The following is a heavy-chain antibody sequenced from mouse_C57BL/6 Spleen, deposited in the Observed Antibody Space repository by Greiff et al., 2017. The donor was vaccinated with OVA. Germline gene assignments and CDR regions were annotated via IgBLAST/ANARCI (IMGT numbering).Heavy chain of an antibody. CDR3: ARLDDPAWFAD. CDR2: LYPGDGDT. J-gene: IGHJ3*01. Sequence: QVHVKQSGAELVKPGASAKISCKASGYAFSSYWMNWVKQRPGKGLDWIGQLYPGDGDTHYHGKFEGKATLTADKSSSTAYMQLSSLTSEDSAVYFCARLDDPAWFADWGQGTLVTVSA. V-gene: IGHV1-80*01. CDR1: GYAFSSYW.